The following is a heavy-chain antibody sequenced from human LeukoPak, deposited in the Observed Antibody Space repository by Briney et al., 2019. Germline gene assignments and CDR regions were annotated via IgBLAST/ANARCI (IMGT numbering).Heavy chain of an antibody. Sequence: PSETLSLTCTVSSASISSYYWSWIRQPPGKGLEWIGCIYDSGTTYYNHSLKSRVTISMATSKNQLSLKLSSVTAADTAIYDCSRHSRPGYGGYDNAFDIWGQGTMVTVSS. V-gene: IGHV4-59*08. CDR2: IYDSGTT. CDR3: SRHSRPGYGGYDNAFDI. D-gene: IGHD5-12*01. J-gene: IGHJ3*02. CDR1: SASISSYY.